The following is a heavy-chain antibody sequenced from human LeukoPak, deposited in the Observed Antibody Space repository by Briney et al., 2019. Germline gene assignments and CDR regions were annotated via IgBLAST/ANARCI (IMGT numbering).Heavy chain of an antibody. Sequence: PGGSLRLSCAASGFTFSSYWMSWVRQAPGKGLASVANIKQDGSEKYYVDSVKGRFTISRDNAKNSLYLQMNSLRAEDTAVYYCARDRSTQLSRDYYYYYMDVWGKGTTVTVSS. CDR1: GFTFSSYW. D-gene: IGHD2-2*01. CDR2: IKQDGSEK. CDR3: ARDRSTQLSRDYYYYYMDV. V-gene: IGHV3-7*01. J-gene: IGHJ6*03.